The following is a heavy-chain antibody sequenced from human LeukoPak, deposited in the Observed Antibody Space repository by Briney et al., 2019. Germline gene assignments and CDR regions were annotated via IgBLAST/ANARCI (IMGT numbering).Heavy chain of an antibody. CDR2: IIGNSAVK. CDR3: VRDQRQDGPYDVDY. D-gene: IGHD3-3*01. V-gene: IGHV3-23*01. Sequence: GGSLRLSCGASGFNFGPYAMNWVRQAPGKGLEWVALIIGNSAVKEYADSVRGRFTISRDNSKNTLYLQMNSLKVEDTAVYYCVRDQRQDGPYDVDYWGQGTLVTVSS. J-gene: IGHJ4*02. CDR1: GFNFGPYA.